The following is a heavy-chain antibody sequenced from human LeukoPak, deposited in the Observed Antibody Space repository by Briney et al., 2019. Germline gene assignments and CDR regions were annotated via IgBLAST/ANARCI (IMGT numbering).Heavy chain of an antibody. CDR3: ARAPGYSRIDY. J-gene: IGHJ4*02. CDR1: GGSFSGYY. Sequence: SETLSLTCAVYGGSFSGYYWSWIRQPPGKGLEWIGEINHSGSTNYNPSLKNRVTISVDTSKNQFSLKLSSVTAADTAVYYCARAPGYSRIDYWGQGTLVTVSS. CDR2: INHSGST. D-gene: IGHD6-13*01. V-gene: IGHV4-34*01.